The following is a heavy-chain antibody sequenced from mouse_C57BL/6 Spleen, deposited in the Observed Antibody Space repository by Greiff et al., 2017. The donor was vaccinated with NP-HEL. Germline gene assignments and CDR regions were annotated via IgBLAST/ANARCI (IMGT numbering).Heavy chain of an antibody. CDR2: IYPSDSET. CDR3: ARGGMTTVVAPDAY. V-gene: IGHV1-61*01. D-gene: IGHD1-1*01. CDR1: GYTFTSYW. Sequence: VQLQQSGAELVRPGSSVKLSCKASGYTFTSYWMDWVKQRPGQGLEWIGNIYPSDSETHYNQKFKDKATLTVDKSSSTAYMQLSSRTSEDAAVYYCARGGMTTVVAPDAYWGKGTLVTVSA. J-gene: IGHJ3*01.